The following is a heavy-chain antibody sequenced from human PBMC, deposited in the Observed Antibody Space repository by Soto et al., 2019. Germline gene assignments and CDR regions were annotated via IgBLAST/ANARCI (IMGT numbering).Heavy chain of an antibody. CDR1: DGSVSSGSYY. J-gene: IGHJ4*02. V-gene: IGHV4-61*01. Sequence: SETLSLTCTVSDGSVSSGSYYWTWMRQPPGKGLEWIGYIYSSGSTLYNPSIKSRVIISVDTSMNQFSLKLSSVTAADTAVYYCARDSLALFDSWGLGTLVTVSS. CDR2: IYSSGST. CDR3: ARDSLALFDS. D-gene: IGHD5-12*01.